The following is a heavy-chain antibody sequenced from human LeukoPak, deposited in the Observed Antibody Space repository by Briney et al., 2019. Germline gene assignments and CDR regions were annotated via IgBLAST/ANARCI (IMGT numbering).Heavy chain of an antibody. CDR3: ARVRFLEWLLPPKPTFEY. V-gene: IGHV4-34*01. D-gene: IGHD3-3*01. J-gene: IGHJ4*02. Sequence: SETLSLTCAVYGGSFSDFYWSWIRQSPGKGLEWIGEINHSGSTNYSPSLKSRVTISVDTSKSQFSLKLSSVTAADTAVYYCARVRFLEWLLPPKPTFEYWGQGTLVTVSS. CDR1: GGSFSDFY. CDR2: INHSGST.